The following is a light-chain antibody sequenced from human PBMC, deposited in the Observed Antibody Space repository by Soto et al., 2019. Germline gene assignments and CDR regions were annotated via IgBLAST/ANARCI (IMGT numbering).Light chain of an antibody. Sequence: EILLTQSPGTLSLSRGEKSTLXXRASQSVSSSFLAWYQQKVGQAPXFLIYGASSRATGIPARFSGRGSGTDFTLTISSLEPEDFAVYYCQQRSSAITFGQGTRLEIK. J-gene: IGKJ5*01. CDR3: QQRSSAIT. CDR1: QSVSSSF. V-gene: IGKV3D-20*02. CDR2: GAS.